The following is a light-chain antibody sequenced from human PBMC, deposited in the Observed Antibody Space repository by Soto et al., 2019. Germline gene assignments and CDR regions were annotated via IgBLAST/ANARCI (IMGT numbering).Light chain of an antibody. CDR1: QTISSW. CDR3: QQYNNWPYT. V-gene: IGKV1-5*03. J-gene: IGKJ2*01. Sequence: DIQMTQSPSTLSGSVGDRVTITCRASQTISSWLAWYQQKPGKAPKLLIYKASTLKSGVPSRFSGSGSGTEFTLTISSLQPEDFAVYYCQQYNNWPYTFGQGTKVDIK. CDR2: KAS.